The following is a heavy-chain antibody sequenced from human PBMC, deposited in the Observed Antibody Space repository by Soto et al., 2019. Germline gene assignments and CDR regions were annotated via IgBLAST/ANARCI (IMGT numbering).Heavy chain of an antibody. D-gene: IGHD1-26*01. CDR1: GFTFTNYA. CDR2: ISYDGSHK. Sequence: QVQLVESGGGVVQPGRSLRLSCAASGFTFTNYAMHWVRQAPGKGLEWVAVISYDGSHKYYAYSVKGRFTISRDNSQNTLYLQMNSLRAEDTAIYYCARGRYYGDPWGQGTLVTVSS. J-gene: IGHJ5*02. V-gene: IGHV3-30-3*01. CDR3: ARGRYYGDP.